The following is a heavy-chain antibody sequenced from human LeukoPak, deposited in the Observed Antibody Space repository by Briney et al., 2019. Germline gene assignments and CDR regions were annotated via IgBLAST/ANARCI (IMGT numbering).Heavy chain of an antibody. CDR2: IYYSGST. V-gene: IGHV4-39*07. CDR3: AREPGAGTDY. Sequence: SETLFLTCTVSGGSISTSSYYWGWIRQPPGKGLEWIGNIYYSGSTYYNPSLRSRVTISVDTSKNQFSLKLSSVTAADTAVYYCAREPGAGTDYWGQGTLVTVSS. CDR1: GGSISTSSYY. D-gene: IGHD6-13*01. J-gene: IGHJ4*02.